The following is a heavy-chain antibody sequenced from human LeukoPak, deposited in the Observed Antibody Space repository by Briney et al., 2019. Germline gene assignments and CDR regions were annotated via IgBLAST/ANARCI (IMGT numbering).Heavy chain of an antibody. V-gene: IGHV4-34*01. D-gene: IGHD3-22*01. Sequence: SETLSLTCAVYGGSFSGYYWSWIRQPPGKGLEWIGEINHSGSTNYNPSLKSRVTISVDTSKNQFSLKLSSVTAADTAVYYCARHRPSSMIEYYFDYWGQGTLVTVSS. J-gene: IGHJ4*02. CDR1: GGSFSGYY. CDR3: ARHRPSSMIEYYFDY. CDR2: INHSGST.